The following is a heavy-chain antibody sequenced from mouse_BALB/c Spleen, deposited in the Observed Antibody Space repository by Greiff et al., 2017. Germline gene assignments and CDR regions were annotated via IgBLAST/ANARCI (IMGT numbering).Heavy chain of an antibody. Sequence: VQLQQSGAELVKPGASVKLSCTASGFNIKDTYMPWVKQRPEQGLEWIGRIDPANGNTKYDPKFQGKATITADTSSNTAYLQLSSLTSEDTAVYYCARDDYYAMDYWGQGTSVTVSS. CDR3: ARDDYYAMDY. CDR2: IDPANGNT. J-gene: IGHJ4*01. V-gene: IGHV14-3*02. CDR1: GFNIKDTY.